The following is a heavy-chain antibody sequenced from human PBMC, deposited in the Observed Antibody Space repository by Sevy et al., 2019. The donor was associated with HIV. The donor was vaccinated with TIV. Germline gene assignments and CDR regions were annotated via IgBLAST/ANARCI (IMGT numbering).Heavy chain of an antibody. D-gene: IGHD2-15*01. CDR2: IYSGGST. CDR3: AGSGKNYYYYYMTS. CDR1: GFTVSSNY. Sequence: GGSLRLSCAASGFTVSSNYMSWVRQAPGKGLEWVSVIYSGGSTYYADSVKGRFTISRDNSKNTLYLQMNSLRAEDTAVYYCAGSGKNYYYYYMTSGAKGPRSPSP. V-gene: IGHV3-66*02. J-gene: IGHJ6*03.